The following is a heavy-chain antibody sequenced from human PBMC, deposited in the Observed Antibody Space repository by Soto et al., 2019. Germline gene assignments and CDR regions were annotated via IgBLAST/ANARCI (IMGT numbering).Heavy chain of an antibody. Sequence: EVQLVESGGGLVKPGGSLRLSCAASGFTFSSYSMNWVRQAPGKGLEWVSSISSSSSYIYYADSVKGRFTISRDNAKNSLYLQMNSLRAEDTAVYYGARGPPYDYDSSGYYTGWGQGTLVTVSS. J-gene: IGHJ4*02. D-gene: IGHD3-22*01. V-gene: IGHV3-21*01. CDR1: GFTFSSYS. CDR2: ISSSSSYI. CDR3: ARGPPYDYDSSGYYTG.